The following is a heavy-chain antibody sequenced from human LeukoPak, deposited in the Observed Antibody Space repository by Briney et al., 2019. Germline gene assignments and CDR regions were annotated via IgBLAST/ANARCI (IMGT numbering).Heavy chain of an antibody. Sequence: GGSLRLSCAASGFTFSSYTMNWVRQAPGKGLEWVSYISSSGGTIYYADSVKGRFTISRDNAKNSLYLQMNSPRAEDTAVYYCARVGTSSNYYYYMDVWGKGTTVTVSS. V-gene: IGHV3-48*04. D-gene: IGHD1-1*01. CDR3: ARVGTSSNYYYYMDV. J-gene: IGHJ6*03. CDR2: ISSSGGTI. CDR1: GFTFSSYT.